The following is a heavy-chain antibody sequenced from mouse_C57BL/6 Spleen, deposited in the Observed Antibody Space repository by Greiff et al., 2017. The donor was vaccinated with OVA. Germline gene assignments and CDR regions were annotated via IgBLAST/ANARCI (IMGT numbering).Heavy chain of an antibody. V-gene: IGHV5-6*01. CDR3: AREGDYDEDWFAY. CDR2: LSSGGSYT. Sequence: EVMLVESGGDLVKPGGSLKLSCAASGFTFSSYGMSWVRQTPDKRLEWVATLSSGGSYTYYPDSVKGRFTISRDNAKNTLYLQMSSLKSEDTAMYYCAREGDYDEDWFAYWGQGTLVTVSA. J-gene: IGHJ3*01. CDR1: GFTFSSYG. D-gene: IGHD2-4*01.